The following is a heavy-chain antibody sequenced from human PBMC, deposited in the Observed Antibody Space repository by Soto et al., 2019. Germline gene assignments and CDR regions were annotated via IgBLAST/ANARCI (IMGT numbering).Heavy chain of an antibody. Sequence: SETLSLTCTVSGGSICGCYRSWIRQAPGKGLEWIGYISYSGSPNYDPSLKSRVTISVDTSQNQFSQKLTSVTAADTAVYYCARAGRSSSKTVFDYWGQGTLVTVSS. D-gene: IGHD6-6*01. CDR1: GGSICGCY. V-gene: IGHV4-59*01. CDR2: ISYSGSP. J-gene: IGHJ4*02. CDR3: ARAGRSSSKTVFDY.